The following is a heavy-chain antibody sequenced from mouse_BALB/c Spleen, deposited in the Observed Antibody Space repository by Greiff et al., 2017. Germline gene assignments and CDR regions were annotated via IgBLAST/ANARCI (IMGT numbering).Heavy chain of an antibody. CDR3: APSRYAHYAMDY. J-gene: IGHJ4*01. Sequence: VQLQQSGAELVKPGASVKLSCTASGFNIKDTYMHWVKQRPEQGLEWIGRIDPANGNTKYDPKFQGKATITADTSSNTAYLQLSSLTSEDTAVYYCAPSRYAHYAMDYWGQGNSVTVSS. CDR2: IDPANGNT. CDR1: GFNIKDTY. D-gene: IGHD2-14*01. V-gene: IGHV14-3*02.